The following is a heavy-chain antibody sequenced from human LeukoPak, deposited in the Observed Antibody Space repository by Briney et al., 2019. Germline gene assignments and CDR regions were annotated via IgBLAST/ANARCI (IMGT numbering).Heavy chain of an antibody. J-gene: IGHJ3*02. CDR3: ARFYGDYDAFDI. D-gene: IGHD4-17*01. CDR1: GYTFTGYY. CDR2: MNPNSGNT. V-gene: IGHV1-8*02. Sequence: ASVKVSCKASGYTFTGYYMHWVRQATGQGLEWMGWMNPNSGNTGYAQKFQGRVTMTRNTSISTAYMELSSLRSEDTAVYYCARFYGDYDAFDIWGQGTMVTVSS.